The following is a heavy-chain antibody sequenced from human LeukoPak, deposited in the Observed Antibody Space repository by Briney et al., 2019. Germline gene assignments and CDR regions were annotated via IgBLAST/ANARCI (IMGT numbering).Heavy chain of an antibody. V-gene: IGHV3-23*01. CDR3: ASNIPYYYDSSGIDY. D-gene: IGHD3-22*01. J-gene: IGHJ4*02. Sequence: GGSLRLSCAASGFTFSSYGMSWVRQAPGKGLEWVSAISGSGGSTYYADSVKGRFTIPRDNSKNTLYLQMNSLRAEDTAVYYCASNIPYYYDSSGIDYWGQGTLVTVSS. CDR2: ISGSGGST. CDR1: GFTFSSYG.